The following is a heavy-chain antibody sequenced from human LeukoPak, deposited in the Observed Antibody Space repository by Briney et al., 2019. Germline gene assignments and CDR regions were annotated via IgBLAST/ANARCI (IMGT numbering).Heavy chain of an antibody. CDR2: INQDGSER. CDR1: GFTFRNYW. J-gene: IGHJ4*02. Sequence: PGGSLRLSCAASGFTFRNYWMTWVRQAPGKGLEWVANINQDGSERFYVDSAKGRFTISRDYAENSLFLQMNSLRAEDTAIYYCARLLDNTWGHWGQGTLVTVSA. V-gene: IGHV3-7*03. CDR3: ARLLDNTWGH. D-gene: IGHD7-27*01.